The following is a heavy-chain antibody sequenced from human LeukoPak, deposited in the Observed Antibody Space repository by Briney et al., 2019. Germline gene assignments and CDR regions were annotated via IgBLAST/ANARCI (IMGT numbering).Heavy chain of an antibody. CDR1: GFTFSSYW. J-gene: IGHJ4*02. Sequence: GGSLRLSCAASGFTFSSYWMHWVRQAPGKGLVWVSRINSDGSSTSYADSVKGRFTISRDNAKNTLYLQMNSLRAEDTAVYYCARGRTASHRIYSSSWPSFFDYWGQGTLVTVSS. CDR2: INSDGSST. D-gene: IGHD6-13*01. CDR3: ARGRTASHRIYSSSWPSFFDY. V-gene: IGHV3-74*01.